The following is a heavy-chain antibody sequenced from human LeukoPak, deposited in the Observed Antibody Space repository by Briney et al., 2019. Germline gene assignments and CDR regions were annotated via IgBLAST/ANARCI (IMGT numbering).Heavy chain of an antibody. J-gene: IGHJ4*02. Sequence: QTGGSLRLSCAASGFTFSSYAMSWVRQAPGKGLEWVSAISGSGGSTYYADSVKGRFTISRDNSKNTLYLQMNSLRAEGTAVYYCAKYPPSFDNYFDYWGQGTLVAVSS. CDR2: ISGSGGST. D-gene: IGHD3-10*01. V-gene: IGHV3-23*01. CDR1: GFTFSSYA. CDR3: AKYPPSFDNYFDY.